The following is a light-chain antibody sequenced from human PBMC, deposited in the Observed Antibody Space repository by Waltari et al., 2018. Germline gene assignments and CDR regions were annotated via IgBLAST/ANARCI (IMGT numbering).Light chain of an antibody. CDR2: STN. J-gene: IGLJ3*02. V-gene: IGLV8-61*01. CDR1: SGSVSTTYY. CDR3: VLYMGGGIL. Sequence: QTVVTQEPSFSVSPGGTVTLTCGLRSGSVSTTYYPSWYQQTPGQAPRPLIYSTNTRSSGVPDRISGSILGNKAAPTITGAQADDESDYYCVLYMGGGILFGGGTKLTVL.